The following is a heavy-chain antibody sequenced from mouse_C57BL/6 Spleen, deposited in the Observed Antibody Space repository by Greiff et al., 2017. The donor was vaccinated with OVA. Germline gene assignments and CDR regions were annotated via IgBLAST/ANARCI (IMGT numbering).Heavy chain of an antibody. Sequence: VQLQQSGPELVKPGASVKMSCKASGYTFTDYYMHWVKQSHGKSLEWIGYINPNNGGTSYNQKFKGKATLTVNKSSSTAYMELRSLTSEDSAVYYCARWGLLQEFAYWGQGTLVTVSA. D-gene: IGHD2-3*01. V-gene: IGHV1-22*01. CDR2: INPNNGGT. J-gene: IGHJ3*01. CDR3: ARWGLLQEFAY. CDR1: GYTFTDYY.